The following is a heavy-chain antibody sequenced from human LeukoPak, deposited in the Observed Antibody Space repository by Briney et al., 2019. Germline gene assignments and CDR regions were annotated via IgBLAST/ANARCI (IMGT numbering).Heavy chain of an antibody. CDR3: AKQEPLGIAVAGTDWFDP. V-gene: IGHV1-46*01. CDR2: INPSGGST. J-gene: IGHJ5*02. D-gene: IGHD6-19*01. CDR1: GYTFTSYY. Sequence: ASVKVSCKASGYTFTSYYMHWVRQAPGQGLEWMGIINPSGGSTSYAQKFQGRVTMTRDTSTSTVYMELSSLRSEDTAVYYCAKQEPLGIAVAGTDWFDPWGQGTLVTVSS.